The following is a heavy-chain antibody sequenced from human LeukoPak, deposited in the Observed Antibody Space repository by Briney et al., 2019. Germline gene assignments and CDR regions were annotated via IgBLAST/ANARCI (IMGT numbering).Heavy chain of an antibody. D-gene: IGHD3-22*01. Sequence: GGPLRLSCAASGFTFSSYAMSWVRQAPGKGLEWVSAISGSGGSTYYADSVKGQFTISRDNSKNTLYLQMNSLRAEDTAVYYCASHSSGYYRSWFDPWGQGTLVTVSS. CDR3: ASHSSGYYRSWFDP. V-gene: IGHV3-23*01. CDR1: GFTFSSYA. J-gene: IGHJ5*02. CDR2: ISGSGGST.